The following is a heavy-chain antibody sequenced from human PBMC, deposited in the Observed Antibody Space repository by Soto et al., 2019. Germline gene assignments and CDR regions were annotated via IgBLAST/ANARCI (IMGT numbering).Heavy chain of an antibody. Sequence: GESLKISCKGSGYIFTSYWISWVRQMPGKGLEWMGRIDPSDSYTNYSPSFQGHVTISADKSISTAYLQWSSLKASDTAMYYCQSSKRGYCSSTSGPELGNYYGMDVCGQGTTVTVSS. CDR2: IDPSDSYT. V-gene: IGHV5-10-1*01. J-gene: IGHJ6*02. CDR1: GYIFTSYW. CDR3: QSSKRGYCSSTSGPELGNYYGMDV. D-gene: IGHD2-2*01.